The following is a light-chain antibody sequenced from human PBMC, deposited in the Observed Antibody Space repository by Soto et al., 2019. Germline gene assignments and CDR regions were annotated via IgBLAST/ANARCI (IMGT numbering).Light chain of an antibody. CDR3: QQYGSSPT. V-gene: IGKV3-20*01. J-gene: IGKJ1*01. CDR1: QSVRSSY. CDR2: GAS. Sequence: EIVLTQSPGTLSLSPGERATLSCRASQSVRSSYLAWYQQKPVQSPRLLIYGASNRATGIPDRFSGSGSGTDFTLAISRLEPEDFALYYCQQYGSSPTFGQGTKVEIK.